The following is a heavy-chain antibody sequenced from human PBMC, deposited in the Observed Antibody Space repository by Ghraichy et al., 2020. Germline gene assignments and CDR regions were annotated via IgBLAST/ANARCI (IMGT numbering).Heavy chain of an antibody. CDR1: GFTFSSYA. J-gene: IGHJ6*02. V-gene: IGHV3-23*01. D-gene: IGHD6-19*01. CDR2: ISGSGGST. CDR3: AKPFGRSSGWYTQHYYYGMDV. Sequence: GGSLRLSCAASGFTFSSYAMSWVRQAPGKGLEWVSAISGSGGSTYYADSVKGRFTISRDNSKNTLYLQMNSLRAEDTAVYYCAKPFGRSSGWYTQHYYYGMDVWGQGTTVTVSS.